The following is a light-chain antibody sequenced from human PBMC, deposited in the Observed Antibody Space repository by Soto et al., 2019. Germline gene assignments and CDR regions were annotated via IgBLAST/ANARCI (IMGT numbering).Light chain of an antibody. CDR3: QQLNSYPYT. CDR1: QGISSY. CDR2: AAS. J-gene: IGKJ2*01. V-gene: IGKV1-9*01. Sequence: IQLTQSPSSLSASVGDRVTITCRASQGISSYLAWFQQKPGKAPKLLIYAASTLQSGVPSRFSGSGSGTEFTLTISSLQPEDFATYYYQQLNSYPYTFGQGTKVEIK.